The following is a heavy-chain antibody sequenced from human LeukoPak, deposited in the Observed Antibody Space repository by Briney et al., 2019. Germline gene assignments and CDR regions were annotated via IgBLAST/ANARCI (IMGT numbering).Heavy chain of an antibody. Sequence: SETLSLTCTVSGGSISSYYWSWIRQPPGKGLEWIGYIYYSGSTNYNPSLKSRVTISVDTSKNQFSLKLSSVTAADTAVYYCARDNYYGSGRGYFDYWGQGTLVTVSS. J-gene: IGHJ4*02. D-gene: IGHD3-10*01. V-gene: IGHV4-59*01. CDR1: GGSISSYY. CDR2: IYYSGST. CDR3: ARDNYYGSGRGYFDY.